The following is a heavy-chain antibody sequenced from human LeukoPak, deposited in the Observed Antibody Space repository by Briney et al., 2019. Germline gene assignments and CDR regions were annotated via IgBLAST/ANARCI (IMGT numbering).Heavy chain of an antibody. CDR2: ISGSGTTI. CDR3: ASCPNYYYYMDV. V-gene: IGHV3-11*04. CDR1: GFTFFDYY. J-gene: IGHJ6*03. Sequence: GGSLRLSCAASGFTFFDYYMSWIRQAPGKGLEWVSYISGSGTTIYYADSVKGRFTISRDNAKNSLSLQMNNLRAEDTAVYYCASCPNYYYYMDVWGKGTTVTVSS.